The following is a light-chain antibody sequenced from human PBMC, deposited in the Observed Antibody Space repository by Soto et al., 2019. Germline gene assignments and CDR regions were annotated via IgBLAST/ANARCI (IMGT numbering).Light chain of an antibody. Sequence: DMQVPQSPSTLSASVGDRVTITCRASHSISGWLAWYQQKPGKAPNLLIYKASTLESGVPSRFSGSGSGTEFTLTISSLQPDDFATYYCQQYNNYGSWTFGEGTKVEIK. V-gene: IGKV1-5*03. CDR1: HSISGW. J-gene: IGKJ1*01. CDR3: QQYNNYGSWT. CDR2: KAS.